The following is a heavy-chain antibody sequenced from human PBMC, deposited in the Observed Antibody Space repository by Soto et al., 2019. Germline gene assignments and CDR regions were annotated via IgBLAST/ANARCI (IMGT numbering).Heavy chain of an antibody. Sequence: SETLSLTCTVSGGSISSYYWSWIRQPPGKGLEWIGYIYYSGSTNYNPSLKSRVTISVDTSKNQFSLKLSSVTAADTAVYYCARDLRYFGYGAFDIWGQGTMVT. J-gene: IGHJ3*02. CDR1: GGSISSYY. V-gene: IGHV4-59*01. D-gene: IGHD3-9*01. CDR2: IYYSGST. CDR3: ARDLRYFGYGAFDI.